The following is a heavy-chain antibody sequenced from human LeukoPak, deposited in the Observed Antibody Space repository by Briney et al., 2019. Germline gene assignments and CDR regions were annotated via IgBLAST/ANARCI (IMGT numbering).Heavy chain of an antibody. Sequence: GGSLRLSCAASGFSFSSYSMNWVRQAPGKGLEWVANIKEDGSEKNYVDSVKGRFTISRDNAKNSLYLQMNSLRAEDTAVYYCARAGAYCGGDCYSPYYYYYMDVWGKGTTVTVSS. V-gene: IGHV3-7*01. CDR1: GFSFSSYS. J-gene: IGHJ6*03. CDR2: IKEDGSEK. D-gene: IGHD2-21*02. CDR3: ARAGAYCGGDCYSPYYYYYMDV.